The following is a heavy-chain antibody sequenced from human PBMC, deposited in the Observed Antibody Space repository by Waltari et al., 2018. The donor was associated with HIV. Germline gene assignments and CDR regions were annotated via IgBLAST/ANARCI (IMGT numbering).Heavy chain of an antibody. V-gene: IGHV1-46*03. CDR2: INPGTGTT. J-gene: IGHJ3*02. D-gene: IGHD2-21*02. CDR3: AGALTAIDGLTI. Sequence: QEQLVQSGAEVKEPGASVRISCEASTYTFTFFYFHWVRQAPGEGLEWIGLINPGTGTTNYAQNFQARVTMTSDTSATTVYMHLYNLRSEDTAVYYCAGALTAIDGLTIWGQGTMVTVPS. CDR1: TYTFTFFY.